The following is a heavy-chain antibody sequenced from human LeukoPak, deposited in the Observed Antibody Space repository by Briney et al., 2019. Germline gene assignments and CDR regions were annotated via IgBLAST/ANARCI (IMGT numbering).Heavy chain of an antibody. V-gene: IGHV3-74*01. Sequence: GGSLRLSCAASGSTFNSYWIHWVRQAPGKGLVWVSRINTDGSRTNYADSVKGRFAISRDDAKNTVHLQMYSLGAEDSAVYYCVRGASLAYYMDVWGKGTTVTVSS. CDR3: VRGASLAYYMDV. J-gene: IGHJ6*03. D-gene: IGHD3-16*02. CDR2: INTDGSRT. CDR1: GSTFNSYW.